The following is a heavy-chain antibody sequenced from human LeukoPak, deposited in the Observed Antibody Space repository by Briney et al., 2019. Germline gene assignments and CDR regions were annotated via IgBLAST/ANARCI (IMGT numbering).Heavy chain of an antibody. V-gene: IGHV3-23*01. CDR1: GFTFNNYA. CDR2: VSGRGDAT. CDR3: AKAPPAATNYYYGMDV. Sequence: GGSLRLSCAASGFTFNNYAMTWVRQAPGKGLEGVSAVSGRGDATYYADSVKGRFTISRDDSQNPLYLQMNSLRAEDTAVYHCAKAPPAATNYYYGMDVWGQGTTVTVSS. D-gene: IGHD2-15*01. J-gene: IGHJ6*02.